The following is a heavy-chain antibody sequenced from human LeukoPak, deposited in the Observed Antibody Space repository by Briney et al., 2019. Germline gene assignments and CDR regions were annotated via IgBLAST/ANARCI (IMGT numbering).Heavy chain of an antibody. CDR1: GFTFSSYD. D-gene: IGHD3-3*01. Sequence: GGSLRLSCAASGFTFSSYDMHWVRQATGKGLEWVSAIGTAGDTYYPGSVKGRFTISRENAKNSLYLQMNSLRAGDTAVYYCVYYGFWSGYNGTFDYWGQGTLVTVSS. J-gene: IGHJ4*02. CDR2: IGTAGDT. V-gene: IGHV3-13*01. CDR3: VYYGFWSGYNGTFDY.